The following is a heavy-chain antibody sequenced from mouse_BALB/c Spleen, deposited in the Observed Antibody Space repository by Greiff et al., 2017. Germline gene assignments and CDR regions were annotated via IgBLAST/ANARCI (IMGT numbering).Heavy chain of an antibody. CDR2: ISDGGSYT. CDR1: GFTFSSYA. V-gene: IGHV5-6*03. D-gene: IGHD2-1*01. J-gene: IGHJ3*01. Sequence: DVKLVESGGGLVKPGGSLKLSCAASGFTFSSYAMSWVRQTPEKRLEWVASISDGGSYTYYPDSVKGRFTISRDNAKNNLYLQMSSLKSEDTAMYYCARSYGNSWFAYWGQGTLVTVSA. CDR3: ARSYGNSWFAY.